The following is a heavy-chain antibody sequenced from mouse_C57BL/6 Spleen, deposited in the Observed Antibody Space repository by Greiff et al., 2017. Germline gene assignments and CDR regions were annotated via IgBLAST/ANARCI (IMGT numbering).Heavy chain of an antibody. CDR1: GYTFTDYE. CDR3: TRWDGNYVDY. Sequence: VQLQQSGAELVRPGASVTLSCKASGYTFTDYEMHWVKQTPVHGLEWIGAIDPETGGTAYNQKFKGKAILTADKSSSTAYMELRSLTSEDSAVYYCTRWDGNYVDYWGQGTTLTVSS. J-gene: IGHJ2*01. CDR2: IDPETGGT. V-gene: IGHV1-15*01. D-gene: IGHD2-1*01.